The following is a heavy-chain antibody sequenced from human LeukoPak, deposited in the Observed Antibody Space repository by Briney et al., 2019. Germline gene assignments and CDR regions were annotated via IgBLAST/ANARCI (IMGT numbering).Heavy chain of an antibody. D-gene: IGHD6-13*01. V-gene: IGHV4-30-2*01. CDR2: IYHSGST. CDR3: ARASYSSSAYFDY. J-gene: IGHJ4*02. CDR1: GGSISSGGYS. Sequence: SQALSLTCAVSGGSISSGGYSWSWIRQPPGKGLEWIGYIYHSGSTYYNPSLKSRVTISVDRSKNQFSLKLSSVTAADTAVYYCARASYSSSAYFDYWGQGTLVTVSS.